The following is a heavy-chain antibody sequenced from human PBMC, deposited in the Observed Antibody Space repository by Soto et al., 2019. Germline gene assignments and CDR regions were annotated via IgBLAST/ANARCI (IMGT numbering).Heavy chain of an antibody. Sequence: PGGSLRLSCAASGFTFSSYGMHWVRQAPGKGLEWVAVISYDGSNKYYADSVKGRFTISRDNSKNTLYLQMNSLRAEDTAVYYCAKDLYGSSSPIDYWGQGTLVTVSS. J-gene: IGHJ4*02. CDR3: AKDLYGSSSPIDY. D-gene: IGHD3-22*01. V-gene: IGHV3-30*18. CDR2: ISYDGSNK. CDR1: GFTFSSYG.